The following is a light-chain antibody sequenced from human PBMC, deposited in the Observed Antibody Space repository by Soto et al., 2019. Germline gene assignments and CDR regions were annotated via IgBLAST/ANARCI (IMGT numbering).Light chain of an antibody. CDR3: QQYGRSAGLFT. V-gene: IGKV3-20*01. CDR2: DAS. Sequence: EIVLTQSPDTLSLSPGERATLSCRASQSVSNTYLAWYQQKPGQAPRLLIYDASSRATGIPDRFSGSGSGTDFTLTISSLAPEDFAVYYCQQYGRSAGLFTFGPGTKVDIK. J-gene: IGKJ3*01. CDR1: QSVSNTY.